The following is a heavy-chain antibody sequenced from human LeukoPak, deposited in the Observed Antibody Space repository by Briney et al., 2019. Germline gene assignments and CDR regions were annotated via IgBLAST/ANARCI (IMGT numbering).Heavy chain of an antibody. V-gene: IGHV4-30-2*01. CDR1: GGSISSGGYY. Sequence: PSQTLSLTCTVSGGSISSGGYYWSWIRQPPGKGLEWIGYIYHSGSTYYNPSLKSRVTISVDRSKNQFSLKLSSVTAADTAVYYCARDPGGSSRFDYWGQGTLVTVSS. D-gene: IGHD1-26*01. J-gene: IGHJ4*02. CDR3: ARDPGGSSRFDY. CDR2: IYHSGST.